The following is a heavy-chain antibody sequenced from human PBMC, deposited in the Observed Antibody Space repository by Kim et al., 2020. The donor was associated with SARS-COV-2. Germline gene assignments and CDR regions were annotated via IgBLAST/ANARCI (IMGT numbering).Heavy chain of an antibody. V-gene: IGHV3-7*03. Sequence: GGSLRLSCAASGFNFNSHFMSWLRQAPGKGLEWVAKINTDGSGAQYVDSVKGRFTISRDNTKSSMYLEMNSLRADDTALYYCAKEEWYRLDPWGQGTLGTVSS. J-gene: IGHJ5*02. CDR2: INTDGSGA. D-gene: IGHD2-2*01. CDR1: GFNFNSHF. CDR3: AKEEWYRLDP.